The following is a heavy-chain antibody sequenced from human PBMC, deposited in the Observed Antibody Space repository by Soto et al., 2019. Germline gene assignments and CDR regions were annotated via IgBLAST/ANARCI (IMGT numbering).Heavy chain of an antibody. CDR1: GFTFYNYG. Sequence: QVQLVESGGGVVQPGTSLRLSCAASGFTFYNYGMHWVRQAPGTGLEWVAAISSYGRDTYYADSVKGRLTISRDNSKNTLYLQMHSLRAEDTAVYYCAKDQGIAASHGIDWGQGTMVTVSS. V-gene: IGHV3-30*18. J-gene: IGHJ3*01. D-gene: IGHD6-13*01. CDR3: AKDQGIAASHGID. CDR2: ISSYGRDT.